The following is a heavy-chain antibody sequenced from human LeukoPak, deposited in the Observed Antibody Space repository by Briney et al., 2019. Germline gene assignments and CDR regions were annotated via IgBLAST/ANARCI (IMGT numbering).Heavy chain of an antibody. Sequence: SETLSLTCTVSGVSISSSNSYWGWIRQPPGKGLEWIGSIYYSGNTYYNASLKSQVSISIDTSKNQFSLKLSSVTAADTAVYYCARVTSSSRAEGGVWFDPWGQGTLVTVSS. CDR3: ARVTSSSRAEGGVWFDP. J-gene: IGHJ5*02. CDR1: GVSISSSNSY. CDR2: IYYSGNT. V-gene: IGHV4-39*01. D-gene: IGHD6-6*01.